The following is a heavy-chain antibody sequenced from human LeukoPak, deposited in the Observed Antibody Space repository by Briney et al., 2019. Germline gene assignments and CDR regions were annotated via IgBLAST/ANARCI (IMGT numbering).Heavy chain of an antibody. Sequence: GGSLRLSCAASGFTVSSNYMSWVRQAPGKGLEWVSVIYSGGSTYYADFVKGRFTISRDNSKNTLYLQMNSLRAEDTAVYYCGRAQYSGSSGAEYFQHWGQGTLVTVSS. J-gene: IGHJ1*01. CDR2: IYSGGST. V-gene: IGHV3-53*01. CDR3: GRAQYSGSSGAEYFQH. D-gene: IGHD1-26*01. CDR1: GFTVSSNY.